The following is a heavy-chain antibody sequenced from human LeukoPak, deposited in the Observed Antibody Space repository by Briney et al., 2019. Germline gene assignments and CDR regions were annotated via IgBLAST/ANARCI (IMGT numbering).Heavy chain of an antibody. V-gene: IGHV5-51*01. Sequence: GESLKISCKGSGYSFTTYWIAWVRQMPGRGLEWMGIISPDDSEIRYSPSFRGQVTISADKSTSTAYLEWSRLKASDTAIYYCARHEGSGSYYSYWGQGTLVTVSS. CDR2: ISPDDSEI. J-gene: IGHJ4*02. D-gene: IGHD1-26*01. CDR3: ARHEGSGSYYSY. CDR1: GYSFTTYW.